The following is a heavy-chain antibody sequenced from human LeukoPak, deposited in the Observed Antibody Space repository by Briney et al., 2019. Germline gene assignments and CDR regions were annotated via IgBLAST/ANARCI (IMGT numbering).Heavy chain of an antibody. Sequence: PGGSLRLSCAASGFTFSSYEMNWVRQAPGKGLEWVPYISSSGSTIYYADSVKGRFTISRDNAKNSLYLQMNSLRAEDTSIYYCARGSWLVPPTDYWGQGTLVTVSS. CDR3: ARGSWLVPPTDY. D-gene: IGHD6-19*01. J-gene: IGHJ4*02. V-gene: IGHV3-48*03. CDR2: ISSSGSTI. CDR1: GFTFSSYE.